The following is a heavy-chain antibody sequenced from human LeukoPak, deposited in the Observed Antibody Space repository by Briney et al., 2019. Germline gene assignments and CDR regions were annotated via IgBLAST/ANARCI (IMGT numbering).Heavy chain of an antibody. D-gene: IGHD1-1*01. J-gene: IGHJ3*02. V-gene: IGHV4-39*01. Sequence: SETLSLTCTVSGGSISISSYSWGWIRQPPGKGLEWIGSIYYSGSTYYNPSLKSRVTISVDTSKNQFSLELSSVTAADTAVYYCARHRRTGTIYAASDIWGQGTTVTVST. CDR1: GGSISISSYS. CDR3: ARHRRTGTIYAASDI. CDR2: IYYSGST.